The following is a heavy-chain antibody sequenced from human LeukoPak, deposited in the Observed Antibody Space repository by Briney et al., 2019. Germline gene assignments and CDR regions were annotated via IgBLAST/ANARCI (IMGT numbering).Heavy chain of an antibody. V-gene: IGHV5-10-1*01. J-gene: IGHJ4*02. CDR1: GYSFTSYW. D-gene: IGHD3-9*01. Sequence: HGESLKISRKGSGYSFTSYWISWVRQMPGKGLEWMGRIDPSDSYTNYSPSFQGHVTISADKSISTAYLQWSSLKASDTAMYYCARHNLYYEILTGYYDYWGQGTLVTVSS. CDR2: IDPSDSYT. CDR3: ARHNLYYEILTGYYDY.